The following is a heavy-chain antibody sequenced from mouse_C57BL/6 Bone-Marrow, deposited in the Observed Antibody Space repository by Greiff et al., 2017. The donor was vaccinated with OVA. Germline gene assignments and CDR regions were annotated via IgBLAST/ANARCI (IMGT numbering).Heavy chain of an antibody. CDR3: ARRGGSSYGFAY. Sequence: QVQLQQSGAELARPGASVKLSCKASGYTFTSYGISWVKQRTGQGLEWIGEIYPRSGNTYYNEKFKGKATLTADNSSSTAYMELRSLTSEDAAVYFCARRGGSSYGFAYWGQGTLVTVSA. CDR2: IYPRSGNT. J-gene: IGHJ3*01. CDR1: GYTFTSYG. D-gene: IGHD1-1*01. V-gene: IGHV1-81*01.